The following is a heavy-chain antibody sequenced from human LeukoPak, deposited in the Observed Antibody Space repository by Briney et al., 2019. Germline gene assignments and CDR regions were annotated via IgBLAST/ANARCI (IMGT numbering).Heavy chain of an antibody. D-gene: IGHD6-19*01. J-gene: IGHJ5*01. CDR3: ARAEYRAVAATFDS. CDR1: GDSGSSNSAA. CDR2: TYYRSKWYS. Sequence: SQTLSLTCAISGDSGSSNSAAWNWIRQSPSRGLERLGRTYYRSKWYSDYAVSVKSRITVNPDTSRNRFSLQLNSMTPEDTAVYYCARAEYRAVAATFDSWGQGTLVTVSS. V-gene: IGHV6-1*01.